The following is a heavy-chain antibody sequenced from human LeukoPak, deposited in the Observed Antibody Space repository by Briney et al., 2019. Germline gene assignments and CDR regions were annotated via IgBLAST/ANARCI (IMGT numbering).Heavy chain of an antibody. CDR2: IIPIFGTA. V-gene: IGHV1-69*01. Sequence: SVKVSCKASGGTFSSYAISWVRQAPGQGLVWMGGIIPIFGTANYAQKFQGRVTITADESTSTAYMELSSLRSEDTAVYYCARDNDACGYSYGYCYFDYWGQGTLVTVSS. D-gene: IGHD5-18*01. J-gene: IGHJ4*02. CDR1: GGTFSSYA. CDR3: ARDNDACGYSYGYCYFDY.